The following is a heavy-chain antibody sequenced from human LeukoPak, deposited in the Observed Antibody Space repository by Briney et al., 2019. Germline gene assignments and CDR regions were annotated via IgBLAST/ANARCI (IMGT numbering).Heavy chain of an antibody. CDR2: IYTSGST. D-gene: IGHD2-2*01. Sequence: SETLSLTCTVSGGSISSGSYYWSWIRQPAGKGLEWIGRIYTSGSTNYNPSLKSRVTISVDTSKNQFSLTLSSVTAADTAVYYCARDDCSSTSCYVGNWFDPWGQGTLVTVSS. J-gene: IGHJ5*02. CDR3: ARDDCSSTSCYVGNWFDP. V-gene: IGHV4-61*02. CDR1: GGSISSGSYY.